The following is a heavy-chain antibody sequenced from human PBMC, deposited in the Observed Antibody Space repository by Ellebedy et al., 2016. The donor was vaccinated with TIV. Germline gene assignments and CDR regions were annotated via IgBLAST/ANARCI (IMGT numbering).Heavy chain of an antibody. CDR3: ARTGSQWLGADY. D-gene: IGHD6-19*01. Sequence: SETLSLXXAVSGGSISSSNWWSWVRQPPGKGLEWIGEIYHSGSTNYNPSLKSRVTISVDKSKNQFSLKLSSVTAADTAVYYCARTGSQWLGADYWGQGTLVTVSS. V-gene: IGHV4-4*02. CDR2: IYHSGST. CDR1: GGSISSSNW. J-gene: IGHJ4*02.